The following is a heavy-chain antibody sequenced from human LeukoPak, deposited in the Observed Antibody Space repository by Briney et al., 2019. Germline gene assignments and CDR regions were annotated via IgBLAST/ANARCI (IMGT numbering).Heavy chain of an antibody. Sequence: PGRSLRLSCAASGFTFSNAWMSWVRQAPGKGLEWVGRIKSKTDGGTTDYAAPVKGRFTISRDDSKNTLYLQMNSLKTEDTAVYYCTTKGSTMTRDAFDIWGQGTMVTVSS. CDR2: IKSKTDGGTT. V-gene: IGHV3-15*01. CDR1: GFTFSNAW. J-gene: IGHJ3*02. CDR3: TTKGSTMTRDAFDI. D-gene: IGHD3-22*01.